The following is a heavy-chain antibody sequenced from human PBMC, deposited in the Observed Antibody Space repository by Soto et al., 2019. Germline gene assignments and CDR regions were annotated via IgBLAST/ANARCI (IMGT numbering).Heavy chain of an antibody. CDR3: VKSNTPQWLRDYGMDV. J-gene: IGHJ6*02. CDR1: GFTFSSYG. CDR2: ISYDGSNK. D-gene: IGHD5-12*01. V-gene: IGHV3-30*18. Sequence: PGGSLRLSCAASGFTFSSYGMHWVRQAPGKGLEWVAVISYDGSNKYYADSVKGRFTISRDNSKNTLYLQMNSLRAEDTAVYYCVKSNTPQWLRDYGMDVWGQGTTVTVSS.